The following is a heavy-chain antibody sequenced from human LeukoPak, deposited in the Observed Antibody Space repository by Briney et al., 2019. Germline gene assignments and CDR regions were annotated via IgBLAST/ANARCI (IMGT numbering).Heavy chain of an antibody. CDR3: AKVPTYSSSWYAFYFDY. V-gene: IGHV3-66*01. Sequence: TGGSLRLSCAASGFTVSSFYMSWVRQAPGKGLEWVSVLYTAGPTHYADSVQGRFTISRDNSKNTVFLQMDNLRAEDTAVYYCAKVPTYSSSWYAFYFDYWGQGTLVTVSS. CDR1: GFTVSSFY. CDR2: LYTAGPT. J-gene: IGHJ4*02. D-gene: IGHD6-13*01.